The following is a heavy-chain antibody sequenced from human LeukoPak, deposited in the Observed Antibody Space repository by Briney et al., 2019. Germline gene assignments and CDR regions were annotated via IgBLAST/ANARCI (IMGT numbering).Heavy chain of an antibody. V-gene: IGHV4-39*01. Sequence: SETLSLTCTVSGGSISSSSYYWGWIRQPPGKGLEWIGSIYYSGSTYYNPSLKSRVTISVDTSKNQFSLKLSSVTAADTAVYYCARRTYYYDSSGYDYWAREPWSPSPQ. CDR3: ARRTYYYDSSGYDY. CDR1: GGSISSSSYY. J-gene: IGHJ4*02. CDR2: IYYSGST. D-gene: IGHD3-22*01.